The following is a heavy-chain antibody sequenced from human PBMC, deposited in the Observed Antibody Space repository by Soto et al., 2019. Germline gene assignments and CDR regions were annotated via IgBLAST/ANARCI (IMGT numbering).Heavy chain of an antibody. D-gene: IGHD6-6*01. CDR3: ARSIAVPSGDIDH. CDR2: VYYTGST. Sequence: QVQLQESGPGLVKPSETLSLTCRVSGGSMSGYYWSWVRLAPGKGLEWIGYVYYTGSTNYNPSLQSRVSISVDTSNKHFSLSLSLVTAADTAVYFCARSIAVPSGDIDHWGQEIRVTISS. V-gene: IGHV4-59*01. CDR1: GGSMSGYY. J-gene: IGHJ4*02.